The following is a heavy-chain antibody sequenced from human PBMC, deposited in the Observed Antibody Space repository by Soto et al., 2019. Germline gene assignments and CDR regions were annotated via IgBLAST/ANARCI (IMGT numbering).Heavy chain of an antibody. CDR2: IDPSDSYT. Sequence: GESLKISCKGSGDSFTSYWISWVRQMPGKGLEWMGRIDPSDSYTNYSPSFQGHVTISADKSISTAYLQWSSLKASDTAMYYCASLGGSWEGYYYSYGMDVWGQGTTVTVSS. J-gene: IGHJ6*02. CDR3: ASLGGSWEGYYYSYGMDV. V-gene: IGHV5-10-1*01. CDR1: GDSFTSYW. D-gene: IGHD2-15*01.